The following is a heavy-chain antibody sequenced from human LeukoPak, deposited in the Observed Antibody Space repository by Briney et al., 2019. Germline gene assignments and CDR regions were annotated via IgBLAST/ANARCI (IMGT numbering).Heavy chain of an antibody. D-gene: IGHD1-26*01. CDR3: ASMTGELLDGYFDY. Sequence: ASLRLSFAASGFTFSSYSMNWVRQAPGKGLEWVSSISSSSSYIYYADSVKGRFTISRDNAKNSLYLQMNSLRAEDTAVYYCASMTGELLDGYFDYWGQGTLVTVSS. CDR2: ISSSSSYI. J-gene: IGHJ4*02. V-gene: IGHV3-21*01. CDR1: GFTFSSYS.